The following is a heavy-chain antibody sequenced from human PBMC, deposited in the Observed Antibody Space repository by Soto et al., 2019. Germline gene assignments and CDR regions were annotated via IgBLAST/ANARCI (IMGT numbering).Heavy chain of an antibody. D-gene: IGHD3-16*01. Sequence: GASVKVSCKASGYTFTSYGISWVRQAPGQGLEWMGWISAYNGNTNYAQKLQGRVTLTTDTSTSTAYMELTSLRSNDTAIYYCAKVDVYVTPSPQDVWGQGTTVTVSS. CDR1: GYTFTSYG. CDR3: AKVDVYVTPSPQDV. J-gene: IGHJ6*02. CDR2: ISAYNGNT. V-gene: IGHV1-18*01.